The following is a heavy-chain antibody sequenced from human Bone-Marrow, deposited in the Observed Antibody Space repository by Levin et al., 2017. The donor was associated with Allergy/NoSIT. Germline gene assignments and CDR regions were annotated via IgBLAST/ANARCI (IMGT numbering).Heavy chain of an antibody. V-gene: IGHV4-59*01. CDR2: IYYSGST. J-gene: IGHJ4*02. Sequence: SCTVSGGSISSYYWSWIRQPPGKGLEWIGSIYYSGSTNYNPSLKSRVTISVDTSKNQFSLKLSSVTAADTAVYYCASASLHCSGGSCYPDEGYLDYWGQGTLVTVSS. CDR1: GGSISSYY. D-gene: IGHD2-15*01. CDR3: ASASLHCSGGSCYPDEGYLDY.